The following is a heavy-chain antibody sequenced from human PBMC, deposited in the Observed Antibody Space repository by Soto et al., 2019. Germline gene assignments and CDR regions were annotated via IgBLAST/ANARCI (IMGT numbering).Heavy chain of an antibody. V-gene: IGHV1-69*02. J-gene: IGHJ4*02. D-gene: IGHD3-10*01. Sequence: QVQLVQSGAEVKRPGSSVKVSCKASGDTFAFHSINWVRQAPGLGLEWMGRINPILSMSNYAQRFKGRVTMTADKSTSTAYMVLSSLRSEDTAIYYCSTSYGSGYRAFDYWGQGALVTVSS. CDR1: GDTFAFHS. CDR2: INPILSMS. CDR3: STSYGSGYRAFDY.